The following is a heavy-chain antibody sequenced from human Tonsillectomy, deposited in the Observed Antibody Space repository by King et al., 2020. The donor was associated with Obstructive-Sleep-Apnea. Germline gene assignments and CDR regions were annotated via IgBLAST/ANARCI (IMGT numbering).Heavy chain of an antibody. CDR3: ARGIFKYYFDY. Sequence: VQLKESGPGLVKPSETLSLTCTVSGGSISSYYWSWMRQPPGKGLEWIGYIYYTGSTSYNPSLKSRVTISLDMSKIQLSLKLTSVTATDTAVYYCARGIFKYYFDYWGRGTLVTVSS. V-gene: IGHV4-59*01. CDR2: IYYTGST. J-gene: IGHJ4*02. D-gene: IGHD2/OR15-2a*01. CDR1: GGSISSYY.